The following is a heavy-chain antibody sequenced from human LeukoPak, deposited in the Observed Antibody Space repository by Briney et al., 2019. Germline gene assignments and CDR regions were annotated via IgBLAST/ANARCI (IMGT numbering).Heavy chain of an antibody. Sequence: GGSLRLSCAASGLTFSTYSMNWVRQAPGKGLEWVSYISSSSSTIKYADSVKGRFTISRDNGKNSLYLQMNSLRAEDTAVYYCARRVVAAQGALEYWGQGTLVTVSS. CDR3: ARRVVAAQGALEY. V-gene: IGHV3-48*01. J-gene: IGHJ4*02. D-gene: IGHD2-15*01. CDR2: ISSSSSTI. CDR1: GLTFSTYS.